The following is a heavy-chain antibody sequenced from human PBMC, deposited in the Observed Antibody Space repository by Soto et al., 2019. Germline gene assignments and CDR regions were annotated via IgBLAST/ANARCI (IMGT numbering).Heavy chain of an antibody. CDR2: IKSKTDGGTT. CDR1: GFTFSNAW. J-gene: IGHJ3*02. CDR3: TTGDPSPNYDYIWGSYLKYAFDI. V-gene: IGHV3-15*01. Sequence: EVQLVESGGGLVKPGGSLRLSCAASGFTFSNAWMSWVRQAPGKGLEWVGRIKSKTDGGTTDYAAPVKGRFTISRDDSKNTLYLQMNSLKTEDTAVYYCTTGDPSPNYDYIWGSYLKYAFDIWGQGTMVTVSS. D-gene: IGHD3-16*01.